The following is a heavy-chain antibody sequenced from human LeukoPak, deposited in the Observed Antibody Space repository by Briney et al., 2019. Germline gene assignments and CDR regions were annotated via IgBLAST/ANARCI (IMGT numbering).Heavy chain of an antibody. V-gene: IGHV4-59*08. D-gene: IGHD5-12*01. CDR2: IYYSGST. CDR3: ARTVATIEPYYFDF. J-gene: IGHJ4*02. CDR1: GGSISSYY. Sequence: SETLSLTCTVSGGSISSYYWSCIRLPPGKGLESIGYIYYSGSTSYKPSFKSRVSISVDTSKKQFSLKLSSVTAADTAVYYCARTVATIEPYYFDFWGQGTLVTVSS.